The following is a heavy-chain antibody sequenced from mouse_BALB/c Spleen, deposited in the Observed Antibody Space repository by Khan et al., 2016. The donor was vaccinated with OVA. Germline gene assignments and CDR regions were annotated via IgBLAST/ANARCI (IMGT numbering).Heavy chain of an antibody. CDR3: ARKDYYDYDPFPY. D-gene: IGHD2-4*01. V-gene: IGHV3-2*02. J-gene: IGHJ3*01. Sequence: VQLKESGPGLVKPSQSLSLTCTVTGYSITSEYAWNWIRQFPGNKLEWMGYINYSGNTRYNPSLKSRISITRDTSKNQFFLQLNSVTTEYTATYYCARKDYYDYDPFPYWGQGTLVTVSA. CDR1: GYSITSEYA. CDR2: INYSGNT.